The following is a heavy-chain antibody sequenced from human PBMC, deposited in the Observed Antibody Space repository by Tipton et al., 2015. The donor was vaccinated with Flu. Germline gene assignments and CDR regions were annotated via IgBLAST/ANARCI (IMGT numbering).Heavy chain of an antibody. CDR1: GGSISNTMYY. J-gene: IGHJ3*02. V-gene: IGHV4-39*07. CDR3: ARALPVFMAAAGNGAFDI. D-gene: IGHD6-13*01. Sequence: LRLSCTVSGGSISNTMYYWGWIRQSPGRGLDWIGSIYHSGHAYYNPSLGSRVAISVDTSKNRFSLTLTSVTAADTAVYYCARALPVFMAAAGNGAFDIWGQGTLVSVSS. CDR2: IYHSGHA.